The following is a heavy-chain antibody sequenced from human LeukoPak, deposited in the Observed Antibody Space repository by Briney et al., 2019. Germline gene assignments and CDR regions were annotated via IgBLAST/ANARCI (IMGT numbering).Heavy chain of an antibody. V-gene: IGHV3-21*01. Sequence: SGGSLRLSCAASGFTFSSYSMNWVRQAPGKGLEWVSSISSSSSYIYYADSVKGRFTISRDDAKNSLYLQMNSLRAEDTAVYYCARDVGATRFRYWGQGTLVTVSS. CDR2: ISSSSSYI. D-gene: IGHD1-26*01. CDR1: GFTFSSYS. CDR3: ARDVGATRFRY. J-gene: IGHJ4*02.